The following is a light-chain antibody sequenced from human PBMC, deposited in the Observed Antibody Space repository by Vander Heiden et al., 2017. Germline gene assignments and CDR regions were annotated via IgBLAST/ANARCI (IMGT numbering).Light chain of an antibody. CDR3: QQPSNWPPYT. CDR2: DAS. V-gene: IGKV3-11*01. J-gene: IGKJ2*01. CDR1: QSVGSY. Sequence: EIVLTQSPATLSLSPGERATLSCRASQSVGSYLAWYQQKPGQAPRLLIFDASNRFTGIPARFSGSGSGTDFTLTISSLEPEDFAVYYCQQPSNWPPYTFGQGTRLEIK.